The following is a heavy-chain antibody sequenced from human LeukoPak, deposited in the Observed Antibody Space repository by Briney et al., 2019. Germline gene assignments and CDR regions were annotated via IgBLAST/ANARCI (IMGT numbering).Heavy chain of an antibody. CDR3: ASSSGDSLAVDWFDP. CDR1: GYTFTGYY. Sequence: GASVKVSCKASGYTFTGYYMHWVRQAPGQGLEWMGWINPNSGGTNYAQKFQGRVTMTRNTSISTAYMELSSLRSEDTAVYYCASSSGDSLAVDWFDPWGQGTLVTVSS. D-gene: IGHD4-17*01. V-gene: IGHV1-2*02. CDR2: INPNSGGT. J-gene: IGHJ5*02.